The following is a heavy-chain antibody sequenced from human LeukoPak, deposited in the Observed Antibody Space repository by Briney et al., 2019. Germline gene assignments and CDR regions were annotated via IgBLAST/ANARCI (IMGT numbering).Heavy chain of an antibody. CDR2: ISASGGST. CDR3: ATRVGLTRYWYFDL. CDR1: GFTFSSYA. V-gene: IGHV3-23*01. Sequence: PGGSLRLSCAASGFTFSSYAMGWVRQAPGKGLEWVSSISASGGSTSYADPVKGRFTFSRDNSKNTLYLQMNSLRVEDTVVYYCATRVGLTRYWYFDLWGRGTLVTVSS. J-gene: IGHJ2*01.